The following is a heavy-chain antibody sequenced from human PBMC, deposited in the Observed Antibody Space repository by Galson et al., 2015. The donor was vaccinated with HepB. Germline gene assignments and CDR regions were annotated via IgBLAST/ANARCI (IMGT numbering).Heavy chain of an antibody. V-gene: IGHV1-69*13. CDR2: IITIFGTA. D-gene: IGHD1-26*01. CDR1: GGTFSSYA. J-gene: IGHJ4*02. CDR3: ARERGGTYSGGYYGY. Sequence: SVKVSCKASGGTFSSYAISWVRQAPGKGLEWMGGIITIFGTANYAQKFQGRVTITADESTSTAYLELSSLRSEDTAVYYCARERGGTYSGGYYGYWGQGTLVTVSS.